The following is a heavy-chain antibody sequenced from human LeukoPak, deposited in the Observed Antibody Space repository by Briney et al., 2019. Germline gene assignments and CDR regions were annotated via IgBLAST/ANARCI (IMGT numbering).Heavy chain of an antibody. J-gene: IGHJ4*02. D-gene: IGHD5-18*01. CDR1: GGSISSYY. CDR3: ARDRGRIDRGYSYGIDY. Sequence: SETLSLTCTVSGGSISSYYWSWIRQPPGKGLEWIGYIYYSGSTNYNPSLKSRVTISVDTSKNQFSLKLSSVTAADTAVYYCARDRGRIDRGYSYGIDYWGQGTLVTVSS. CDR2: IYYSGST. V-gene: IGHV4-59*01.